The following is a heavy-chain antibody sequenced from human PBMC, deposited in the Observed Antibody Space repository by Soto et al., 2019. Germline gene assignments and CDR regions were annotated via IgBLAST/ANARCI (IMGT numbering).Heavy chain of an antibody. Sequence: EVQLLESGGGLVQPGGSLRLSCAVSGFTFSSHAMSWVRQAPGKGLECVSSITGSGDSTNYADSVKGPFTISRAKSKGKLYLQRNSPGAEDAAVYFCAKDPQFSGLLSSQNSDYWGQGTQVTVSS. CDR3: AKDPQFSGLLSSQNSDY. J-gene: IGHJ4*02. CDR1: GFTFSSHA. D-gene: IGHD6-19*01. CDR2: ITGSGDST. V-gene: IGHV3-23*01.